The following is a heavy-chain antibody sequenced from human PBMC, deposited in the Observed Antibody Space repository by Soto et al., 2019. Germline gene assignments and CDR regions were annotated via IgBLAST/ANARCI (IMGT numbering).Heavy chain of an antibody. CDR1: GGSISSGGYS. J-gene: IGHJ2*01. CDR2: IYHSGST. CDR3: ARAGSGPPWHWYFDF. D-gene: IGHD2-15*01. V-gene: IGHV4-30-2*01. Sequence: SETLSLTCAVSGGSISSGGYSWSWIRQPPGKGLEWIGYIYHSGSTYYNPSLKSRVTISVDRSKNQFSLKLSSVTAADTAVYYCARAGSGPPWHWYFDFWGRGTLVTVSS.